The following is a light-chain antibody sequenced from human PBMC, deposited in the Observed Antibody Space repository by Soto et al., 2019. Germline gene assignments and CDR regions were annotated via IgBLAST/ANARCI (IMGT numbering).Light chain of an antibody. V-gene: IGKV3-15*01. CDR3: QQFHNWPLT. CDR2: GSS. J-gene: IGKJ4*01. CDR1: QSLTSN. Sequence: ATLSCRASQSLTSNLAWYQQKPGQAPRLLIYGSSTRATGIPARFSGSGSGTEFTLTISSLKSEDFAVYYCQQFHNWPLTFGGGTKGDIK.